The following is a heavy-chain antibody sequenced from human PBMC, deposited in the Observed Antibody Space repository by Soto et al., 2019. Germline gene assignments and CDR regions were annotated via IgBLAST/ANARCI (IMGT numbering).Heavy chain of an antibody. CDR2: INHSGST. Sequence: KPSETPSLTCAVYGGSFSGYYWSWIRQPPGKGLEWIGEINHSGSTNYNPSLKSRVTISVDTSKNQFSLKLSSVTAADTAVYYCARGAQLWSHFSLWAAGAFDIWGQGTVVTVSS. CDR3: ARGAQLWSHFSLWAAGAFDI. J-gene: IGHJ3*02. V-gene: IGHV4-34*01. CDR1: GGSFSGYY. D-gene: IGHD5-18*01.